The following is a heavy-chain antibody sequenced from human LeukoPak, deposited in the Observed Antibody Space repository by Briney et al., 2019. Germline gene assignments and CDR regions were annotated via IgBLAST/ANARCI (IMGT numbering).Heavy chain of an antibody. CDR1: GYTFTGYY. V-gene: IGHV1-2*02. D-gene: IGHD3-22*01. CDR3: ARGLDYYDSSGYYRNY. J-gene: IGHJ4*02. Sequence: ASVKVSCKASGYTFTGYYMHWVRQAPGQGLEWMGWINPNSGGTNYAQKFQGRVTVTRDTSISTAYMELSRLRSDDTAVYYCARGLDYYDSSGYYRNYWGQGTLVTVSS. CDR2: INPNSGGT.